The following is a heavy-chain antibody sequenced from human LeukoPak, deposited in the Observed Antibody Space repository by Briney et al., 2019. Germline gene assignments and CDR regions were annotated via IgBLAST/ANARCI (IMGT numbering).Heavy chain of an antibody. Sequence: GAALQISCEASGSLFTTYWINWGRPAAGKGLGGMGKIDTSDSYINYSLSFERHVTISADTSINTVYLQWGSLKASDTAIYYCARLDALEYVNGRTTHWGHGTLVTVSS. CDR1: GSLFTTYW. V-gene: IGHV5-10-1*01. CDR2: IDTSDSYI. CDR3: ARLDALEYVNGRTTH. D-gene: IGHD1-14*01. J-gene: IGHJ4*01.